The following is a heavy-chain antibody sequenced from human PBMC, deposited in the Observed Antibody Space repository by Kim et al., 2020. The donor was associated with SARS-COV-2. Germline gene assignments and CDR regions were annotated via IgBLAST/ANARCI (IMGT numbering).Heavy chain of an antibody. CDR3: AHSGWFEELYY. J-gene: IGHJ4*02. V-gene: IGHV2-5*01. CDR2: K. Sequence: KRYSPSLKSRLTITKDTSKNQVVLTMTNMDPVDTATYYCAHSGWFEELYYWGQGTLVTVSS. D-gene: IGHD3-10*01.